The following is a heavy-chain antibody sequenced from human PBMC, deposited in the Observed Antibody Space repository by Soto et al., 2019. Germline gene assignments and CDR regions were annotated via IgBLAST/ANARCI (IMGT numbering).Heavy chain of an antibody. CDR3: ASGPIDRDWFDP. CDR2: IYYSGST. V-gene: IGHV4-31*03. CDR1: GGSISSGGYY. J-gene: IGHJ5*02. D-gene: IGHD3-16*02. Sequence: SATLSLTCTVSGGSISSGGYYWSWIRQHPGKGLEWIGYIYYSGSTYYNPSLKSRVTISVDTSKNQFSLKLSSVTAADTAVYYCASGPIDRDWFDPWGQGTLVTASS.